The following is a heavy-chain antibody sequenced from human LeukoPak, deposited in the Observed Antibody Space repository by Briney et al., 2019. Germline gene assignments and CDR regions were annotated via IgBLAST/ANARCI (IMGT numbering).Heavy chain of an antibody. Sequence: PGGSLRLSCAASGFTFSSYAMHWVRQAPGKGLEWVAVISYDGSNKYYADSVKGRFTISRDNSKNTLYLQMNSLRAEDTAVYYCARDRTVPKSGSAFDIRGQGTMVTVSS. CDR1: GFTFSSYA. J-gene: IGHJ3*02. D-gene: IGHD1/OR15-1a*01. CDR2: ISYDGSNK. CDR3: ARDRTVPKSGSAFDI. V-gene: IGHV3-30-3*01.